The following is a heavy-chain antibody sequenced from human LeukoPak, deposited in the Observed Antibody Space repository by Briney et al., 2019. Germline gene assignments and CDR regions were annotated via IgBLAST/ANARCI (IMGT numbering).Heavy chain of an antibody. D-gene: IGHD3-16*01. J-gene: IGHJ3*02. Sequence: GGSLRLSCAVSGITFSDYILDWVRQAPGKGLEWVGRIRRRINSSTTEYAASVKDRFIISRDDSRNSLYLHMNSLKTEDTAVYHCTRDGGDSVYSAFDIWGQGTMVTVSS. CDR1: GITFSDYI. CDR3: TRDGGDSVYSAFDI. CDR2: IRRRINSSTT. V-gene: IGHV3-72*01.